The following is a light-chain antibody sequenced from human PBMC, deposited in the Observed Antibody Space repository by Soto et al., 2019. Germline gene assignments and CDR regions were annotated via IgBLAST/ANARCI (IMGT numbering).Light chain of an antibody. V-gene: IGKV3-20*01. Sequence: EIVLTQSPGTLSLSPGQRATLSCRASQSISSNFLAWYQQKPGQAPRLLIYATSSRATGIPDRFSGGGSGTDFTLTISRLEPEDFAVYYCQQCGSSPWTFGQGTKVDI. CDR2: ATS. CDR3: QQCGSSPWT. J-gene: IGKJ1*01. CDR1: QSISSNF.